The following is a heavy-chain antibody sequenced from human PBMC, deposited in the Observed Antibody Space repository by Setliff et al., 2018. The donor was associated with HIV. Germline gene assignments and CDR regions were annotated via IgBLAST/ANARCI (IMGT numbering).Heavy chain of an antibody. V-gene: IGHV3-21*01. CDR1: GFTFSSYC. Sequence: GGSLRLSCVASGFTFSSYCMDWFRQAPGKGLEWVSTISYGSTYIYQSDSVRGRFTISRDDAKKSLYLQMNSLGAEDTAVYYCARSGGIGNYHWDVWGKGTTVTVSS. CDR2: ISYGSTYI. CDR3: ARSGGIGNYHWDV. D-gene: IGHD3-16*01. J-gene: IGHJ6*03.